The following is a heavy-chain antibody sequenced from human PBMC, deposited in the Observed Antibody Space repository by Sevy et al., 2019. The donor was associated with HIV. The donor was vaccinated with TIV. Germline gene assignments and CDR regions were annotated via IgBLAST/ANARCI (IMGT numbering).Heavy chain of an antibody. Sequence: GGSLRLSCAASGFCFNIYAMSWVSQAPGKGLEWVSGISGDSRRLHYADSVKGRFTISRDNSKNTLYLQMSSLRSEDTAVYYCTKERSSGWPFDYWGQGTLVTVSS. V-gene: IGHV3-23*01. CDR2: ISGDSRRL. D-gene: IGHD6-19*01. CDR1: GFCFNIYA. CDR3: TKERSSGWPFDY. J-gene: IGHJ4*02.